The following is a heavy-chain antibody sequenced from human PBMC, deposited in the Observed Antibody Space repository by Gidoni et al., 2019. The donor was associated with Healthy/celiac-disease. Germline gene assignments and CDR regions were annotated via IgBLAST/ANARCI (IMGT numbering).Heavy chain of an antibody. Sequence: EVQLVESGGGLVQPGGSLRLSCAASGFTFSSNYMSWVRQAPGKGLEWVSVIYSCGSTYYSDSVKGRFTISRDNSKNTLYLQMNSLRAEDTAVYYCARLTTVTNFFDYWGQGTLVTVSS. CDR1: GFTFSSNY. CDR3: ARLTTVTNFFDY. CDR2: IYSCGST. V-gene: IGHV3-66*01. J-gene: IGHJ4*02. D-gene: IGHD4-17*01.